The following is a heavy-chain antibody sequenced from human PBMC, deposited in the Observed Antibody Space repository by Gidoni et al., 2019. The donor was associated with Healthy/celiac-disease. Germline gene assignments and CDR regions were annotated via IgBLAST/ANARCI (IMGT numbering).Heavy chain of an antibody. J-gene: IGHJ4*02. Sequence: QVQLVESGGGLVKPGGSLRLSCAASGFTFSDYYMSWIRQAPGKGLEWVSYISSSSSYTNYADSVKGRFTISRDNAKNSLYLQMNSLRAEDTAVYYCARSLDTAMVGYYFDYWGQGTLVTVSS. V-gene: IGHV3-11*06. D-gene: IGHD5-18*01. CDR3: ARSLDTAMVGYYFDY. CDR1: GFTFSDYY. CDR2: ISSSSSYT.